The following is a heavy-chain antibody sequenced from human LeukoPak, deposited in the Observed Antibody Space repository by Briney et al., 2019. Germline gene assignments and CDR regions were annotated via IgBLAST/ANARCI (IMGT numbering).Heavy chain of an antibody. Sequence: GGSLRLSCAASGFTFSSYAMSWVRQASGKGLEWVSAISGSGGSTYYADSVKGRFTISRDNSKNTLYLQMNSLRAEDTAVYYCAKGAPPTVVTKYYFDYWGQGTLVTVSS. J-gene: IGHJ4*02. CDR3: AKGAPPTVVTKYYFDY. CDR1: GFTFSSYA. V-gene: IGHV3-23*01. CDR2: ISGSGGST. D-gene: IGHD4-23*01.